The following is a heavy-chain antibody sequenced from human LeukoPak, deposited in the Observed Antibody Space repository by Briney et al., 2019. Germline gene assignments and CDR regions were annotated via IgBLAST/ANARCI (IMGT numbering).Heavy chain of an antibody. D-gene: IGHD3-10*01. CDR3: ARLRVNYYGSGSYYNRPLYYFDY. V-gene: IGHV4-59*01. CDR1: GGSISSYY. CDR2: IYYSGST. J-gene: IGHJ4*02. Sequence: SETLSLTCTVSGGSISSYYWSWIRQPPGKGLEWIGYIYYSGSTNYNPSLKSRVTISVDTSKNQFSLKLSSVTAADTAVYYCARLRVNYYGSGSYYNRPLYYFDYWGQGTLVTVSS.